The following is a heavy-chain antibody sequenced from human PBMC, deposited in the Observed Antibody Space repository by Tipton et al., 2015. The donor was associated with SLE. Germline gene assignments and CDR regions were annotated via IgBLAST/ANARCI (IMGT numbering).Heavy chain of an antibody. D-gene: IGHD5-24*01. CDR1: GGSISSSSYY. J-gene: IGHJ3*02. CDR3: ARIRDGYLDDAFDI. V-gene: IGHV4-39*01. CDR2: IYYSGSA. Sequence: TLSLTCTVSGGSISSSSYYWGWIRQPPGKGLEWIGSIYYSGSAYYNPSLKSRVTISVDTSKNQFSLKLSSVTAADTAVYYCARIRDGYLDDAFDIWGQGTMVTVSS.